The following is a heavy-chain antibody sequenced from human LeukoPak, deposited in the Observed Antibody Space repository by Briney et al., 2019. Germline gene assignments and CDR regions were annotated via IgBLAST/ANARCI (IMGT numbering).Heavy chain of an antibody. V-gene: IGHV3-7*01. Sequence: PGGSLRLSCAASGFTFSSYWMSWVRQAPGKGLEWVANIKQDGSEKYYVDSVKGRFTISRDNAKSSLYLQMNSLRAEDTAVYYCARGGKQQLVSGYLDYWGQGTLVTVSS. D-gene: IGHD6-13*01. CDR1: GFTFSSYW. J-gene: IGHJ4*02. CDR3: ARGGKQQLVSGYLDY. CDR2: IKQDGSEK.